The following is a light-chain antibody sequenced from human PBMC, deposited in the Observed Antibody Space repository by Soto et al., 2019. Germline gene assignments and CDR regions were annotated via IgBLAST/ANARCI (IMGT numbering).Light chain of an antibody. J-gene: IGKJ3*01. CDR2: GAS. Sequence: EIVLTQSPGTLSLSPGERATLSCRASQSFSSNFLAWYQQKPGQAPRLLIYGASSRATGIPDRFNGSGSGTDFTLTISRLEPEDFAVYFCQHYGSSPLFTFGPGTKVDIK. V-gene: IGKV3-20*01. CDR1: QSFSSNF. CDR3: QHYGSSPLFT.